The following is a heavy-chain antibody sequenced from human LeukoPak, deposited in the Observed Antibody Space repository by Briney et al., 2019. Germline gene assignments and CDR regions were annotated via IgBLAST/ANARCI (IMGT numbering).Heavy chain of an antibody. CDR2: ISGSGGST. CDR3: AKGRVSYYYGMDV. J-gene: IGHJ6*02. CDR1: GFTFSSYA. V-gene: IGHV3-23*01. Sequence: PGGSLRLSCAASGFTFSSYARSWVRQAPGKGLEWVSGISGSGGSTSYADSVKGRFTISRDNSKNTLYLQMNSLRAEDTAVYYCAKGRVSYYYGMDVWGQGTTVTVSS. D-gene: IGHD3-10*01.